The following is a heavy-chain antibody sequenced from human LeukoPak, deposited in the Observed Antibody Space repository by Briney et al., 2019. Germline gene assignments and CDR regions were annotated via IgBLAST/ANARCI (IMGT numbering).Heavy chain of an antibody. Sequence: GGSLRLSCAASGFSFSDFWINWVRQAPGKGLEWVANVKEDGSEKNYADTVKGRFTISSDKSKTSVYLQMKGLRADDTGVYSCVRGHYSQYRSQGTLVSVSS. CDR1: GFSFSDFW. V-gene: IGHV3-7*01. J-gene: IGHJ4*02. D-gene: IGHD4-11*01. CDR3: VRGHYSQY. CDR2: VKEDGSEK.